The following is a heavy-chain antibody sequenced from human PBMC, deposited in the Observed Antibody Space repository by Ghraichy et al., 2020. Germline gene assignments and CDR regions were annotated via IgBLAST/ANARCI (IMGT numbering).Heavy chain of an antibody. CDR3: ARAIWGGIVVVPAAFDY. Sequence: SETLSLTCAVSGGSISSGGYSWSWIRQPPGKGLEWIGYIYYSGSTYYNPSLKSRVTISVDTSKNQFSLKLSSVTAADTAAYYCARAIWGGIVVVPAAFDYWGQGTLVTVSS. V-gene: IGHV4-30-4*07. D-gene: IGHD2-2*01. J-gene: IGHJ4*02. CDR1: GGSISSGGYS. CDR2: IYYSGST.